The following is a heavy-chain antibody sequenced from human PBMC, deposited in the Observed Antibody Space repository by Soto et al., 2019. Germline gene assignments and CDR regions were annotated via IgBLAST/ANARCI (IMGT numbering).Heavy chain of an antibody. D-gene: IGHD2-8*01. V-gene: IGHV1-46*01. Sequence: ASVKVSCKASGYTFTSYYMHWVRQAPGQGLEWMGIINPSGGSTSYAQKFQGRVTMTRDTSTSTVYMELSSLRSEDTAVYYCARVYCTNGVCYTRDYYYYGMDVWGQGTTVTVS. J-gene: IGHJ6*02. CDR1: GYTFTSYY. CDR3: ARVYCTNGVCYTRDYYYYGMDV. CDR2: INPSGGST.